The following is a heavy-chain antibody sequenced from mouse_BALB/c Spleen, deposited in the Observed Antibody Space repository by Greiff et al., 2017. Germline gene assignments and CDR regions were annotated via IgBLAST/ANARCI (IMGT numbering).Heavy chain of an antibody. D-gene: IGHD1-1*01. V-gene: IGHV1-63*02. J-gene: IGHJ2*01. CDR3: ARGSSSSLDY. CDR2: IYPGGGYT. Sequence: QVQLQQPGAELVRPGPSVKISCKASGYTFTNYWLGWVKQRPGHGLEWIGDIYPGGGYTNYNEKFKGKATLTADTSSSTAYMQLSSLTSEDSAVYFCARGSSSSLDYWGQGTTLTVSS. CDR1: GYTFTNYW.